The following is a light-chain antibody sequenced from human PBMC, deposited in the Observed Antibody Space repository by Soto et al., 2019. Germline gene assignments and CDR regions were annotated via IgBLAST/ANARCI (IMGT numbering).Light chain of an antibody. CDR2: GAS. CDR1: QPVTSNY. Sequence: EIVLTQSPGTLSLSPGERVTLSCRASQPVTSNYLAWYQHKPGQAPRLLIYGASTRATAIPDRFSGSGSATDFTLTISRLEPEDFSVYYCQQYDTSVTFGGGTKVEIK. V-gene: IGKV3-20*01. J-gene: IGKJ4*01. CDR3: QQYDTSVT.